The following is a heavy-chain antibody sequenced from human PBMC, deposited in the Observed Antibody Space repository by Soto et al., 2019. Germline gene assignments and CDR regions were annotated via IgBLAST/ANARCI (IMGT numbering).Heavy chain of an antibody. J-gene: IGHJ4*02. Sequence: ASVKVSCKASGYTFTSYGISWVRQAPGQGLEWMGWISAYNGNTNYAQKLQGRVTMATDTSTSTAYMELRSLRSDDTAVYYCARLASCSGGSCYPLFDYWGQGTLVTVSS. CDR3: ARLASCSGGSCYPLFDY. CDR1: GYTFTSYG. CDR2: ISAYNGNT. V-gene: IGHV1-18*01. D-gene: IGHD2-15*01.